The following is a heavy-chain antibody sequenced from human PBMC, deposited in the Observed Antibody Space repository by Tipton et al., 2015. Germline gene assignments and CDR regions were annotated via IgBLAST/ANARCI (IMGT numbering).Heavy chain of an antibody. CDR3: ARVDDGDYVHYFDY. CDR1: AYSISSDYY. Sequence: TLSLTCAVSAYSISSDYYWGWIRQPPGKGLEWIGSISHSGNTYYNPSLKSRVTISVDTSKNQFSLKLSSVTAADTAVYYCARVDDGDYVHYFDYWGQGTLVTVSS. D-gene: IGHD4-17*01. CDR2: ISHSGNT. V-gene: IGHV4-38-2*01. J-gene: IGHJ4*02.